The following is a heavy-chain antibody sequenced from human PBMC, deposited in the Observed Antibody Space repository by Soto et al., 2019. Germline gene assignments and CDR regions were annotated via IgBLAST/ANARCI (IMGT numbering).Heavy chain of an antibody. CDR3: ARHDCISTSCYYYYYCGMDV. CDR2: IIPIFGTA. J-gene: IGHJ6*02. D-gene: IGHD2-2*01. Sequence: QVQLVQSGAEVKKPGSSVKVSCKASGGTFSSYAISWVRQAPGQGLEWMGGIIPIFGTANYAQKFQGRVTITADESTSAAYMELCSLRSEDTAVYYCARHDCISTSCYYYYYCGMDVWGQGTTVTVSS. V-gene: IGHV1-69*12. CDR1: GGTFSSYA.